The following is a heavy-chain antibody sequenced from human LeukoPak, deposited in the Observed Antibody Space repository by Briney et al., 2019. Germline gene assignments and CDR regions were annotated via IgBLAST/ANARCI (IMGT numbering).Heavy chain of an antibody. D-gene: IGHD3-10*01. Sequence: GGSLRLSCAASGFTFSSYWMHWVRQAPGKGVVWVSRINRDGSTTRYADSVKGRFTISRDNAKNTLYLQMNSLRTEDTAVYYCARGGCGSGSVYYYGMDVWGQGTTVTVSS. J-gene: IGHJ6*02. CDR3: ARGGCGSGSVYYYGMDV. CDR1: GFTFSSYW. CDR2: INRDGSTT. V-gene: IGHV3-74*01.